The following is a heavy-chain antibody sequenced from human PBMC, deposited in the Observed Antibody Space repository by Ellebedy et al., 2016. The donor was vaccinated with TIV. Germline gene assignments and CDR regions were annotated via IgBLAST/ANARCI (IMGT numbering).Heavy chain of an antibody. V-gene: IGHV3-23*01. Sequence: PGGSLRLSCEASGFTFNQYGMSWVRQAPGKGLEWVSSISGEGGSTYYADSVKGRFTISRDNSKKTLYLQMNSLRAEDTAVYYCARASPYDSSGYYSAAFDIWGQGTMVPVSS. J-gene: IGHJ3*02. CDR1: GFTFNQYG. CDR3: ARASPYDSSGYYSAAFDI. CDR2: ISGEGGST. D-gene: IGHD3-22*01.